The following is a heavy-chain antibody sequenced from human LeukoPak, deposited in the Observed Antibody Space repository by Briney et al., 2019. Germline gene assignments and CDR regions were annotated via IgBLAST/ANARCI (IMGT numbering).Heavy chain of an antibody. CDR1: GFTFSSYA. CDR2: ISKSGDST. Sequence: GESLKISCAASGFTFSSYAISWVRQAPGKGLEWVSAISKSGDSTYYADSVKGRFTISRDNSKNTIYLQMNSLRVEDTAVYYCAKLSGWTGWFFDYWGQGTVVTVSS. V-gene: IGHV3-23*01. CDR3: AKLSGWTGWFFDY. D-gene: IGHD6-19*01. J-gene: IGHJ4*02.